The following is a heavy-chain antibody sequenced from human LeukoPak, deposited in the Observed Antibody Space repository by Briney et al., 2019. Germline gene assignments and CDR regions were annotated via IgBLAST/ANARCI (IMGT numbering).Heavy chain of an antibody. J-gene: IGHJ4*02. CDR2: ISYDGSNK. D-gene: IGHD3-10*01. V-gene: IGHV3-30*03. CDR3: ARVRGDFDY. Sequence: GGSLRLSCAASGSTFSSYGMHWVRQAPGKGLEWVAVISYDGSNKYYADSVKGRFTISRDNSKNTLYLQMNSLRAEDTAVYYCARVRGDFDYWGQGTLVTVSS. CDR1: GSTFSSYG.